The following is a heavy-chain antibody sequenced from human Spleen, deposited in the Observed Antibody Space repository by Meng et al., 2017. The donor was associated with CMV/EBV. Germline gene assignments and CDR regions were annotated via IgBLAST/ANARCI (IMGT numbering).Heavy chain of an antibody. CDR3: ASAIGSSGYPYYFDY. CDR2: IIPIFGTA. V-gene: IGHV1-69*12. D-gene: IGHD3-22*01. Sequence: QVPLGESGAEVKKPGSSVKVSCKASGGPFSSYAISWVRQAPGQGLEWMGGIIPIFGTANYAQKFQGRVTITADESTSTAYMELSSLRSEDTAVYYCASAIGSSGYPYYFDYWGQGTLVTVSS. J-gene: IGHJ4*02. CDR1: GGPFSSYA.